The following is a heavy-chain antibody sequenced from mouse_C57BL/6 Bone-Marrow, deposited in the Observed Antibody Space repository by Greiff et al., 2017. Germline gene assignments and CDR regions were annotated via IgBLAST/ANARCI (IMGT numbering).Heavy chain of an antibody. J-gene: IGHJ2*01. V-gene: IGHV1-81*01. CDR2: IYPRSGNT. D-gene: IGHD2-1*01. CDR1: GYTFTSYG. Sequence: QVQLKESGAELARPGASVKLSCKASGYTFTSYGISWVKQRTGQGLEWIGEIYPRSGNTYYNEKFKGKATLTADKSSRTAYMELRSLTSEDSAVYFCARGLPYLGNYWGQGTTLTVSS. CDR3: ARGLPYLGNY.